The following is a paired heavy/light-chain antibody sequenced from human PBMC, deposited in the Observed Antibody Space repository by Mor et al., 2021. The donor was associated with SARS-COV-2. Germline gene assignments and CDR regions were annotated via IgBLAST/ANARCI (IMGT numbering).Light chain of an antibody. CDR2: SNN. CDR1: SSNIGSNT. CDR3: AAWDDSLNGWV. J-gene: IGLJ3*02. V-gene: IGLV1-44*01. Sequence: QSVLTQPPSASGTPGQRVTISCSGSSSNIGSNTVNWYQQLPGTAPKLLIYSNNQRSSGVPDRFSGSKSGTSASLAISGLQSEDEADYYCAAWDDSLNGWVFGGGTKLTVL.
Heavy chain of an antibody. J-gene: IGHJ4*02. CDR2: IYWNDDK. D-gene: IGHD3-3*01. V-gene: IGHV2-5*01. CDR1: GFSLNTNGVG. Sequence: QITLKESGPTLVKPTQTLTLTCTFSGFSLNTNGVGVGWIRQPPGRALEWLALIYWNDDKRYSPSLKSRLTITKDTSTTQVVLTMTNMDPVDTATYYCAHSHYDFWSGYDVLDYWGQGTLVTVSS. CDR3: AHSHYDFWSGYDVLDY.